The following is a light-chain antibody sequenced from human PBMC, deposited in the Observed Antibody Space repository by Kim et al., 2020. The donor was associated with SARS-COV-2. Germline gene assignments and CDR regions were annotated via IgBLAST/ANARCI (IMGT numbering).Light chain of an antibody. Sequence: SYELTQPPSVSVSPGQTASITCPGDKLGDKYACWYQQRPGQSPVLVIYQDSKRPSGIPERFSGSNSGNTATLPISGTQAMDEADYYCQSWDSSIVV. CDR1: KLGDKY. CDR2: QDS. J-gene: IGLJ2*01. CDR3: QSWDSSIVV. V-gene: IGLV3-1*01.